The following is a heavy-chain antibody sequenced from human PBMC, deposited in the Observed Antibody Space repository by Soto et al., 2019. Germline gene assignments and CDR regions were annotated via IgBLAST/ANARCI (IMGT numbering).Heavy chain of an antibody. CDR1: GGSIRSSSYY. J-gene: IGHJ6*03. D-gene: IGHD2-2*01. CDR2: IYYSGST. Sequence: SETLSLTGTLSGGSIRSSSYYWGWIRQPPGKGLEWIGSIYYSGSTYYNPSLKSRVTISVDTSKNQFSLKLSSVTAADTAVYYCARQGVRCSSTSCYWVDYYYYMDVWGKGTTVTVPS. CDR3: ARQGVRCSSTSCYWVDYYYYMDV. V-gene: IGHV4-39*01.